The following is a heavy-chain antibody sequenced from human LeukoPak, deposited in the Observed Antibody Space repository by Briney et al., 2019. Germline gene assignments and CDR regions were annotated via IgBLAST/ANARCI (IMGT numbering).Heavy chain of an antibody. CDR1: GFTFSNAW. V-gene: IGHV3-48*04. CDR2: ISSSASTI. CDR3: ARVGASYGALDY. J-gene: IGHJ4*02. D-gene: IGHD1-26*01. Sequence: GGSLRLSCAASGFTFSNAWMNWVRQAPGKGLEWVSFISSSASTIFYADSVKGRFTISRDNARNSLYLQMNSLRFEDTAIYYCARVGASYGALDYWGQGALVTVSS.